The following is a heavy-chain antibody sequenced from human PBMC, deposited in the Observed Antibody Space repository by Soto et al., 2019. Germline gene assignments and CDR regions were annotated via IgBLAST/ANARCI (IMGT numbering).Heavy chain of an antibody. D-gene: IGHD3-10*01. CDR1: GDSISSYY. Sequence: SETLSLTCTVSGDSISSYYWTWFRQPPGKGLEWIGYIYRTGNTKCNPSLKSRVTISVDTSKNQFSLEMNSVSAADTAVYYCARQQQFGELTALDVWGQGTTVT. J-gene: IGHJ6*02. V-gene: IGHV4-59*08. CDR2: IYRTGNT. CDR3: ARQQQFGELTALDV.